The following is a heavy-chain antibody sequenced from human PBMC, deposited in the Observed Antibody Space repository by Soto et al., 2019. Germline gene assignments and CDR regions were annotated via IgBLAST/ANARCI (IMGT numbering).Heavy chain of an antibody. J-gene: IGHJ4*02. CDR2: LSSGSSTI. Sequence: PGGSLRLCWTAAGFRFNDYYMTWIRQAPGKGLEWVSYLSSGSSTIYYAHSVKGRFTISRDNAKNSLYLQMNSLRAEDTALYYFATSSGALAAGVPYCFDYWGQGTLDTVSS. CDR1: GFRFNDYY. V-gene: IGHV3-11*01. CDR3: ATSSGALAAGVPYCFDY. D-gene: IGHD6-25*01.